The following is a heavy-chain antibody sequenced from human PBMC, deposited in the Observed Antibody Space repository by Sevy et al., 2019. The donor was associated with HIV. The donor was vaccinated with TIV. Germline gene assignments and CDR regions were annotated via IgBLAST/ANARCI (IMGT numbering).Heavy chain of an antibody. Sequence: SETLSLTCAVSGYSISSGYYWGWIRQPPGKGLEWIGSIYHSGSTYYNPSLKSLVTISVDTSKNKFSLKLSSVSAADTAVYYCAGHLSDTAMVTVLDFDYWGQGTLVTVSS. J-gene: IGHJ4*02. CDR1: GYSISSGYY. D-gene: IGHD5-18*01. CDR3: AGHLSDTAMVTVLDFDY. CDR2: IYHSGST. V-gene: IGHV4-38-2*01.